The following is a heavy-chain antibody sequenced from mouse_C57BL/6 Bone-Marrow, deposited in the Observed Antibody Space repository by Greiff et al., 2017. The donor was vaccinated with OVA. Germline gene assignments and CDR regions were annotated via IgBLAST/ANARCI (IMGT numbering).Heavy chain of an antibody. J-gene: IGHJ1*03. V-gene: IGHV2-2*01. D-gene: IGHD1-1*01. CDR1: GFSLTSYG. Sequence: VQLKESGPGLVQPSQSLSITCTVSGFSLTSYGVHWVRQSPGKGLEWLGVLWSGGSTDYNAAFISRLSISKDNSKSQVFFKMNSLQADDTAIYYCARRGVGYYGSSYWYFDVWGTGTTVTVSS. CDR2: LWSGGST. CDR3: ARRGVGYYGSSYWYFDV.